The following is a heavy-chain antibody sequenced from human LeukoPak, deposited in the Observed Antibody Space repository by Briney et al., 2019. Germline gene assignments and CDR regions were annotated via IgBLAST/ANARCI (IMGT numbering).Heavy chain of an antibody. V-gene: IGHV1-8*01. Sequence: GASVNVSCTTSGYTFSSYDINWVRQASGQGLEWMGWMNPNSGNTGYAEKFQGRVTMTRDTSINTAYMDLSSLESDDTAVYYCARGPRGSGWAHDAFDIWGQGTMVTVSS. CDR1: GYTFSSYD. D-gene: IGHD6-19*01. J-gene: IGHJ3*02. CDR2: MNPNSGNT. CDR3: ARGPRGSGWAHDAFDI.